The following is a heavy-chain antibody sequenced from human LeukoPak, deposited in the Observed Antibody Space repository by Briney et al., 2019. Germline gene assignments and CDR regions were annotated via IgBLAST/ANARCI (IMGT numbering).Heavy chain of an antibody. D-gene: IGHD3-10*01. V-gene: IGHV4-59*01. J-gene: IGHJ4*02. CDR2: IYYSGST. Sequence: SETLSLTCTVSGGSISGYYWSWIRQPPGKGLEWIGYIYYSGSTKCNPSLKSRVTILVDTSKNQFSLKLSSVTAADTAVYYCARGVLLATYYFDYWGQGTLVTVSS. CDR3: ARGVLLATYYFDY. CDR1: GGSISGYY.